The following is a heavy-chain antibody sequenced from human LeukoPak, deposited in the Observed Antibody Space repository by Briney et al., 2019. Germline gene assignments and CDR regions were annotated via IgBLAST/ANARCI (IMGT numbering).Heavy chain of an antibody. J-gene: IGHJ4*02. Sequence: PSETLSLTCAVYGGSFSGYYWSWIRQPPGEGLEWIVEINHSGSTNYNPSLKSRVTISVDTSKNQFSLKLSSVTAADTAVYYCALVVDYSGSGTSLIDYWGQGTLVTVSS. CDR3: ALVVDYSGSGTSLIDY. D-gene: IGHD3-10*01. CDR2: INHSGST. CDR1: GGSFSGYY. V-gene: IGHV4-34*01.